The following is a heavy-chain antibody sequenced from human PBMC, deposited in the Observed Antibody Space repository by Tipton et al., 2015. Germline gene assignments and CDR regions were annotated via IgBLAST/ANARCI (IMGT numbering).Heavy chain of an antibody. CDR2: VYHSGNT. Sequence: TLSLTCTVSDDSISNNDYYWGWLRQPPGKDLEWIGSVYHSGNTYYNPSLKSRVSMSIDTSKNQFSLKLSSVTAADTAVYYCARLPPPELRYFDWLSHFDYWGQGTVVTVSS. CDR3: ARLPPPELRYFDWLSHFDY. CDR1: DDSISNNDYY. J-gene: IGHJ4*02. V-gene: IGHV4-39*01. D-gene: IGHD3-9*01.